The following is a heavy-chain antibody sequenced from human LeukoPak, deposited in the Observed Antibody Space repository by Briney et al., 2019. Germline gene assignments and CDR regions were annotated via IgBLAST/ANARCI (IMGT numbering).Heavy chain of an antibody. Sequence: GGSLRLSCAASGFTFSDSGMHWVRQAPGKGLEWVAVIWYDGGNKFYADSVKGRFTISRDNSKNTLYLQMNSLRAEDTAVCYCARGYYDSSGCLDYWGQGTLVTVSS. D-gene: IGHD3-22*01. CDR3: ARGYYDSSGCLDY. CDR2: IWYDGGNK. CDR1: GFTFSDSG. J-gene: IGHJ4*02. V-gene: IGHV3-33*01.